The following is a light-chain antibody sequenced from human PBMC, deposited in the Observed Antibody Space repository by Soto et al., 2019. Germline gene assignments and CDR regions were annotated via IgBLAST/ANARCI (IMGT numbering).Light chain of an antibody. J-gene: IGKJ5*01. CDR2: DAS. CDR1: QDVGSL. CDR3: HQRRSWPIT. Sequence: EVVLTQSPATLSLSAGERASLSCRASQDVGSLIAWYQQKPGQPPRLLIYDASNRATGIPARFSGSGSGTDFVLTISSLEPDDFAVYYCHQRRSWPITFGQGTRLAIK. V-gene: IGKV3-11*01.